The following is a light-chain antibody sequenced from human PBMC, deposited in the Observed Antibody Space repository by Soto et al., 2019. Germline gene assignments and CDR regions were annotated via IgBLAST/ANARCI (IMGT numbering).Light chain of an antibody. CDR3: SSFTTSYFYV. CDR2: GVT. J-gene: IGLJ1*01. V-gene: IGLV2-14*01. Sequence: LTQPASVSGSPGQSITISCTGSGSDIGAYNYVSWYQQHPGKAPKLLIHGVTRRPSGVSSRFSASKSAYTASLTISGLQAEDEANYYCSSFTTSYFYVFGPGTKVTVL. CDR1: GSDIGAYNY.